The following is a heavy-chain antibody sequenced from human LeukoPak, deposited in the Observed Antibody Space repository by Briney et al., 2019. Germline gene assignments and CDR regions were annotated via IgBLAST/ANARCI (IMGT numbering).Heavy chain of an antibody. CDR3: AKDXPXNYYFDY. D-gene: IGHD1-14*01. Sequence: PGGSLRLSCAASGFTFSSYGMHWVRQAPGKGLEWVAFIRYDGSNXXXADSVKGRFTISRDNSKNTLYLQMNSLRAEDTAVYYCAKDXPXNYYFDYWGQGTLVTVSS. CDR1: GFTFSSYG. CDR2: IRYDGSNX. J-gene: IGHJ4*02. V-gene: IGHV3-30*02.